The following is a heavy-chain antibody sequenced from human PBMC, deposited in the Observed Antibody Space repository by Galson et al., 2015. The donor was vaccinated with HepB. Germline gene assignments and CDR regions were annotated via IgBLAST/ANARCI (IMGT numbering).Heavy chain of an antibody. D-gene: IGHD3-22*01. CDR2: ISAYNGNT. CDR3: ARDYRGGYYDSSGYYTY. V-gene: IGHV1-18*01. Sequence: SVKVSCKASGYTFTSYDINWVRQATGQGLEWMGWISAYNGNTNYAQKLQGRVTMTTDTSTSTAYMELRSLRSDDTAVYYCARDYRGGYYDSSGYYTYWGQGTLVTVSS. CDR1: GYTFTSYD. J-gene: IGHJ4*02.